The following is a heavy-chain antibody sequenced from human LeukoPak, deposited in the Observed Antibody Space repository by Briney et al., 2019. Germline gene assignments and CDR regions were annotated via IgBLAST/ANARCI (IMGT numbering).Heavy chain of an antibody. Sequence: PGGSLRLSCVGSGFTFSSYGMGWVRQAPGKGLEWVSGMSGTGGYTYDADAVKGRFTISRDSYKNTLYLQMNSLRAEDAAVYYCAKAPVTTCSGAYCYPFDYWGQGTLVTVSS. J-gene: IGHJ4*02. D-gene: IGHD2-15*01. CDR3: AKAPVTTCSGAYCYPFDY. CDR2: MSGTGGYT. CDR1: GFTFSSYG. V-gene: IGHV3-23*01.